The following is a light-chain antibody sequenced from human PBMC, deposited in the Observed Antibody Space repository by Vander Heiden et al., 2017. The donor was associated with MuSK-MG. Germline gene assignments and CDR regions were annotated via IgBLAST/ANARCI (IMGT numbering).Light chain of an antibody. CDR1: SSDVGGYNY. J-gene: IGLJ1*01. Sequence: QSALTQPASVSGSPGQSITISCTGSSSDVGGYNYVSWYQQHPGKAPKLMIYEVSDRPSGVSNRFSGSKSGNNASPTISGLQAEDEADYYCSSYTSSSNVVFGTGTEVTVL. CDR2: EVS. V-gene: IGLV2-14*01. CDR3: SSYTSSSNVV.